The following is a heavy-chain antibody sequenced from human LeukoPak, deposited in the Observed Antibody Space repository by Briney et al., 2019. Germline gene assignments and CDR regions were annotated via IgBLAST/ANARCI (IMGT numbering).Heavy chain of an antibody. CDR2: IYYSGST. CDR1: GGSISTYY. Sequence: SETLSLTCTVSGGSISTYYWSWIRQPPGKGLEWIGYIYYSGSTNYNPSLRSRVTISVDTSKNQFSLKVNFVTAAETAVYYCARVSGGYDDYWGQGALVTVSS. J-gene: IGHJ4*02. D-gene: IGHD5-12*01. CDR3: ARVSGGYDDY. V-gene: IGHV4-59*01.